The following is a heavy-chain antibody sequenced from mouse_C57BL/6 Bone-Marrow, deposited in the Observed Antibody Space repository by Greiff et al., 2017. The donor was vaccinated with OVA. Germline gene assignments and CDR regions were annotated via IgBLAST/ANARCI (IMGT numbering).Heavy chain of an antibody. D-gene: IGHD2-1*01. CDR2: IDPEDGDT. V-gene: IGHV14-1*01. Sequence: EVKLQQSGAELVRPGASVKLSCTASGFNIKDYYMHWVKQRPEQGLEWIGRIDPEDGDTEYAPKFQGKATMTADTSSNTAYLQLSSLTSEDTAVYYCTTRVGNYYFDYWGQGTTLTVSS. CDR1: GFNIKDYY. CDR3: TTRVGNYYFDY. J-gene: IGHJ2*01.